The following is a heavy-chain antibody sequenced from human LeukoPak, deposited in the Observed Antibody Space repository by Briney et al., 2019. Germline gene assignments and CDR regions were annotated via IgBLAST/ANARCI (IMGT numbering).Heavy chain of an antibody. V-gene: IGHV6-1*01. D-gene: IGHD3-3*01. CDR2: TYYRSKWYT. CDR1: GDSVSSNSAA. J-gene: IGHJ5*02. Sequence: SQTLSLTCAIFGDSVSSNSAAWNWIRQSPSSGLEWLGRTYYRSKWYTDYAVSVKSRISINPDTSKNQISLQLNSVTPEDTAVYYCARDERFLEWLLEPWGQGILVTVSS. CDR3: ARDERFLEWLLEP.